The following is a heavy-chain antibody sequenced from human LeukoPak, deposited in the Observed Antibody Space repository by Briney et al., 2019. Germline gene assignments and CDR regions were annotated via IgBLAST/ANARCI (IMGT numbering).Heavy chain of an antibody. CDR3: AREGEAIAARSSFDY. Sequence: GGSLRLSCAASGSTFSSYSMNWVRQAPGKGLEWVSYISSSSSTIYYADSVKGRFTISRDNAKNSLYLQMNSLRAEDTAVYYCAREGEAIAARSSFDYWGQGTLVTVSS. J-gene: IGHJ4*02. CDR1: GSTFSSYS. CDR2: ISSSSSTI. D-gene: IGHD6-6*01. V-gene: IGHV3-48*01.